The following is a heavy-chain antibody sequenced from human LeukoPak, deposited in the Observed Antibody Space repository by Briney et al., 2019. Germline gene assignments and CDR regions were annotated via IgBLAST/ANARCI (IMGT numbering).Heavy chain of an antibody. Sequence: GESLKISCKGSGYSFTSYWIGWVRQMPGKCLEWMGIIYPGDSDTRYSPSFQGQVTISADKSISTAYLQWSSLKASDTAMYYCARRAFYYDSSGLQNDAFDIWGQGTMVTVSS. CDR2: IYPGDSDT. CDR3: ARRAFYYDSSGLQNDAFDI. D-gene: IGHD3-22*01. V-gene: IGHV5-51*01. CDR1: GYSFTSYW. J-gene: IGHJ3*02.